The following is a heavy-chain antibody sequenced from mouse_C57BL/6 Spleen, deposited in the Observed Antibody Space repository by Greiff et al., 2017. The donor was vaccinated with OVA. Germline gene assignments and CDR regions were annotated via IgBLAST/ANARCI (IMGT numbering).Heavy chain of an antibody. J-gene: IGHJ4*01. V-gene: IGHV2-6-1*01. CDR3: ARQGYGSSYYYAMDY. D-gene: IGHD1-1*01. CDR1: GFSLTSYG. CDR2: IWSDGST. Sequence: VMLVESGPGLVAPSQSLSITCTVSGFSLTSYGVHWVRQPPGKGLEWLVVIWSDGSTTYNSALKSRLSISKDNSKSQVFLKMNSLQTDDTAMYYCARQGYGSSYYYAMDYWGQGTSVTVSS.